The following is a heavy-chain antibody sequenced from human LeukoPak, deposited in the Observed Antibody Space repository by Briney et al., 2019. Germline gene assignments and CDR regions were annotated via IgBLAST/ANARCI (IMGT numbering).Heavy chain of an antibody. Sequence: EASVKVSCKASGYTFTTYAMHWVRQAPGQRLEWMGWINAGNGNTKYSQEFQGRVTITRDTSASTAYMEVSSLRSEDMAVYYCARGKLVATITGYYYYMDVWGKGTTVTVSS. J-gene: IGHJ6*03. CDR3: ARGKLVATITGYYYYMDV. CDR1: GYTFTTYA. V-gene: IGHV1-3*03. CDR2: INAGNGNT. D-gene: IGHD5-12*01.